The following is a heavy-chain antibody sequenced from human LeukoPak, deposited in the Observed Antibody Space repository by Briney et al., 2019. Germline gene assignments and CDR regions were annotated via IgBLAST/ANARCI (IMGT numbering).Heavy chain of an antibody. CDR1: GYTFTGYY. Sequence: ASVKVSCKASGYTFTGYYMHWARQAPGQGLEWMGWINPNSGDTKYAQKFQGRVTMTRDTSIGTAYMELSRLTSDDTAVYYCARSQIHDYWGQGTLVTVSS. CDR3: ARSQIHDY. CDR2: INPNSGDT. V-gene: IGHV1-2*02. J-gene: IGHJ4*02.